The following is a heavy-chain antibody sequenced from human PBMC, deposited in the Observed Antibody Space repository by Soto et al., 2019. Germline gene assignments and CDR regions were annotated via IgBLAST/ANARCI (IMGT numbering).Heavy chain of an antibody. CDR2: ISGSGDST. D-gene: IGHD6-19*01. V-gene: IGHV3-23*01. CDR1: GFTFSTYA. J-gene: IGHJ4*03. CDR3: AKGRSSGWGLDY. Sequence: PGGSLRLSCAASGFTFSTYAMNWVRQAPGKGLEWVSGISGSGDSTYYADSVKGRFTVSRDNSKNTLYLQMNSLRAEDTAVFYCAKGRSSGWGLDYWGQGTTVTVSS.